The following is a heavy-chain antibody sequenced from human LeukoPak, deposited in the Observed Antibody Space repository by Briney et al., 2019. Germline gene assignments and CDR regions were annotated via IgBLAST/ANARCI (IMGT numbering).Heavy chain of an antibody. D-gene: IGHD6-6*01. V-gene: IGHV1-8*01. CDR3: ALYLAARGWFDP. Sequence: GASVKVSCKASGYTFTSYDINWVRQATGQGLEWMGWMNPNSGNTGYAQKFQGRVTMTRNTSISTAYMELSSLRSEDMAVYYCALYLAARGWFDPWGQGTLVTVSS. J-gene: IGHJ5*02. CDR2: MNPNSGNT. CDR1: GYTFTSYD.